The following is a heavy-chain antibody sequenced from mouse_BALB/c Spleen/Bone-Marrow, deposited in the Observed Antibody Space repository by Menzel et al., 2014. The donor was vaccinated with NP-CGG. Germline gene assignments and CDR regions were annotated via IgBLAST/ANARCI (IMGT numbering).Heavy chain of an antibody. V-gene: IGHV1S130*01. CDR2: IHPSSGNT. J-gene: IGHJ2*01. D-gene: IGHD2-14*01. CDR3: ARHHRYAYYFDY. Sequence: VKLVESGSVLVRPGASVRLSCKASGYTFTNSWIHWAKQRPGQGLEWIGDIHPSSGNTNYNEKFKAEATLTVDTSSSTAYVDLSSLTSEDSAVYYCARHHRYAYYFDYWGQGTTLTVSS. CDR1: GYTFTNSW.